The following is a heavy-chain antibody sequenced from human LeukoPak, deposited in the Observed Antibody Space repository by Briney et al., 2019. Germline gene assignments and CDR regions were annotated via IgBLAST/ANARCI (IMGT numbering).Heavy chain of an antibody. J-gene: IGHJ4*02. CDR1: SGSMTDSC. V-gene: IGHV4-59*12. Sequence: SETLSLTCTVSSGSMTDSCWSWFRQAPGKGMGLHGVIYPHGRTEYYPPLQSRVTFSVDTSKKQASLRLSSVTAADTAVYYCTREGYDRSGYFLDFWGQGILVTVSS. CDR3: TREGYDRSGYFLDF. D-gene: IGHD3-22*01. CDR2: IYPHGRT.